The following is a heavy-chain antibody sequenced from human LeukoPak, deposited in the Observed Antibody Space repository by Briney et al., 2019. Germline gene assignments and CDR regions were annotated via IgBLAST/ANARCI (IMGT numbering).Heavy chain of an antibody. D-gene: IGHD4-17*01. Sequence: GGSLRLSCAASEFTFGNFWMTWVRQAPGKGLEWVANIKEDGSDKYYVDSVKGRFTISRDNARTSLYLQMNSLRAEDTAVYYCARDRADGDYPLTDYWGQGTRVTVSS. V-gene: IGHV3-7*01. CDR2: IKEDGSDK. J-gene: IGHJ4*02. CDR3: ARDRADGDYPLTDY. CDR1: EFTFGNFW.